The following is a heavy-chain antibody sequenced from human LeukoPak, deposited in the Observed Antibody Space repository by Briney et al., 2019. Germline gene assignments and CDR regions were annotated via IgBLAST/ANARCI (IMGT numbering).Heavy chain of an antibody. CDR3: ARENPIVATIPFFDY. V-gene: IGHV4-61*01. J-gene: IGHJ4*02. CDR2: IYSSGST. CDR1: GGSVSSGSYY. Sequence: SETLSLTCTVSGGSVSSGSYYWSWIRQPPGKGLEWIGYIYSSGSTYYNPSLKSRVAISADTSKNQFSLRLSSVTAADTAVYYCARENPIVATIPFFDYWGQGTLVTVSS. D-gene: IGHD5-12*01.